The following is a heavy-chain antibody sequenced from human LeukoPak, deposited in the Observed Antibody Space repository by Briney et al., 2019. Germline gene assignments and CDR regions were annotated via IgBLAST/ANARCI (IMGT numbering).Heavy chain of an antibody. D-gene: IGHD3-3*01. V-gene: IGHV1-2*02. CDR3: ARARADFWSGFL. CDR2: INPNSGGT. Sequence: GASVKVSCKASVYTFTGYYMHWVRQAPGQGLEWMGWINPNSGGTNYAQKFQGRVTMTRHTSISTAYMELSRLRSDDTAVYYCARARADFWSGFLWGQGTLVTVSS. J-gene: IGHJ4*02. CDR1: VYTFTGYY.